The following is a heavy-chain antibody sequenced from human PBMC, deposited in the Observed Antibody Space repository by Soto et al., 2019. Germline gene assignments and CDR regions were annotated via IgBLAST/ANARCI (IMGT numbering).Heavy chain of an antibody. CDR3: AAAYSGSYPRLDY. V-gene: IGHV1-58*01. J-gene: IGHJ4*02. Sequence: SVKLSCKACGVSFTSSAVQWVRQARGQRLEWIGWIVVGSGNTNYAQKFQERVTITRDMSTSTAYMELSSLRSEDTAVYYCAAAYSGSYPRLDYWGQGTLVTVSS. CDR1: GVSFTSSA. D-gene: IGHD1-26*01. CDR2: IVVGSGNT.